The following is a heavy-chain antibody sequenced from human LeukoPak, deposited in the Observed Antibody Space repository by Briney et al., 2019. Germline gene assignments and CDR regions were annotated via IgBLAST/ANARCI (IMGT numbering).Heavy chain of an antibody. D-gene: IGHD3-10*01. J-gene: IGHJ4*02. CDR2: INPNSGGT. CDR1: GYTFTGYY. Sequence: ASVKVSCKASGYTFTGYYIHWVRQAPGQGLEWMGWINPNSGGTNYAQKFQGRVTMTRDTSISTAYMELSRLRSDDTAVYCCARAYYYGSGTHFDYWGQGTLVTVSS. CDR3: ARAYYYGSGTHFDY. V-gene: IGHV1-2*02.